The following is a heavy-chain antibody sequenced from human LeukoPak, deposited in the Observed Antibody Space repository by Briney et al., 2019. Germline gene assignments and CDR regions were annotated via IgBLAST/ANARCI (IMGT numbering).Heavy chain of an antibody. V-gene: IGHV3-30*02. J-gene: IGHJ4*02. CDR1: GFTFSSYG. D-gene: IGHD6-13*01. CDR2: IRYDGSNK. Sequence: TGGSLRLSCAASGFTFSSYGMHWVRQAPGKGLEWVAFIRYDGSNKYYADSVKGRFTISRDNSKNTLYLQMNSLRAEDTAVYYCAKGEVQQQPVLSPIGYWGQGTLVTVSS. CDR3: AKGEVQQQPVLSPIGY.